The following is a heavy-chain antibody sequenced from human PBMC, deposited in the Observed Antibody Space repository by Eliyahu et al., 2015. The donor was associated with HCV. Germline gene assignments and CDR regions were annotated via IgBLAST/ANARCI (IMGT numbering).Heavy chain of an antibody. CDR2: IXYSGXT. CDR3: ASGGGGIAVAGTGGWFDP. Sequence: QVQLQESGPGLVKPSETLSLTCTVSGGSITTYYWSWSRXPPGRGLXWIGYIXYSGXTNYNPSLKXRLTISLDTSKNQFSLKLTSVTAADTAVYFCASGGGGIAVAGTGGWFDPWGQGTLVTVSS. V-gene: IGHV4-59*01. D-gene: IGHD6-19*01. CDR1: GGSITTYY. J-gene: IGHJ5*02.